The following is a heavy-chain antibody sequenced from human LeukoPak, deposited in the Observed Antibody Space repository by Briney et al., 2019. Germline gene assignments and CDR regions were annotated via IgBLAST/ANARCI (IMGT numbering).Heavy chain of an antibody. CDR2: ISYSGTT. J-gene: IGHJ4*02. D-gene: IGHD4-17*01. CDR1: GGSISGDY. CDR3: AGDTNYGDYV. V-gene: IGHV4-59*01. Sequence: SETLSLTCTVSGGSISGDYWSWIRQPPGKGLEWIGYISYSGTTNYNPSLKSRITISVGTSKNQFSLMLSSVTAADTAVYYCAGDTNYGDYVWGQGTLVTVSS.